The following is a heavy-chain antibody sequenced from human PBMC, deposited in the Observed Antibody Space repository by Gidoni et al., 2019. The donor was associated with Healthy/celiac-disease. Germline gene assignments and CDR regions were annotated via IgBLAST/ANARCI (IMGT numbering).Heavy chain of an antibody. CDR1: GGSISSSSYY. V-gene: IGHV4-39*01. J-gene: IGHJ4*02. Sequence: QLQLQESGPGLVKPSETLSLTCTVSGGSISSSSYYWGWIRQPPGKGLVWIGSIYYSGSTYYNPSLKSRVTISVDTSKNQFSLKLSSVTAADTAVYYCARRNWELLYYFDYWGQGTLVTVSS. CDR2: IYYSGST. CDR3: ARRNWELLYYFDY. D-gene: IGHD1-26*01.